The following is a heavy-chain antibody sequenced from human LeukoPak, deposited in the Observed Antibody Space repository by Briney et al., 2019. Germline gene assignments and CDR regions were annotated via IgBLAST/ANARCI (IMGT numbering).Heavy chain of an antibody. J-gene: IGHJ4*02. V-gene: IGHV3-7*01. CDR2: IKQDGSEK. Sequence: GGSLRLSCAASGFIFNKCAMSWVRQAPGKGLEWVANIKQDGSEKYYVDSVKGRFTISRDNAKNSLYLQMNSLRAEDTAVYYCARHDYGDYWGQGTLVTVSS. CDR3: ARHDYGDY. CDR1: GFIFNKCA.